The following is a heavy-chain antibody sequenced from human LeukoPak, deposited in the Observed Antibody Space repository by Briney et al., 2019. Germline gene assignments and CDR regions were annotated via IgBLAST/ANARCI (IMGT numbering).Heavy chain of an antibody. V-gene: IGHV4-30-4*08. J-gene: IGHJ4*02. D-gene: IGHD4-23*01. CDR2: IYYSGST. CDR3: ARFLTGGIYYFDY. CDR1: GGSISSGDYY. Sequence: SQTLSLTCTVSGGSISSGDYYWSWIRQPPWKGLEWIGYIYYSGSTYYNPSLKSRVTISVDTSKNQFSLKLSSVTAADTAVYYCARFLTGGIYYFDYWGQGTLVTVSS.